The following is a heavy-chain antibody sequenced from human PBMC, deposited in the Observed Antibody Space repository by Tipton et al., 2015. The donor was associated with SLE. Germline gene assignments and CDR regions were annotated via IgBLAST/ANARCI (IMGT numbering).Heavy chain of an antibody. CDR1: GGSVSGHY. Sequence: TLSLTCAVYGGSVSGHYWSWIRQPPGKGLEWIGYIYYSGSTNYKSSLKSRVTISVDTSKNQFSLKLSSVTAADTAVYYCARVGYDYVWGSYRHDAFDIWGQGTMVTVSS. CDR3: ARVGYDYVWGSYRHDAFDI. CDR2: IYYSGST. V-gene: IGHV4-59*02. D-gene: IGHD3-16*02. J-gene: IGHJ3*02.